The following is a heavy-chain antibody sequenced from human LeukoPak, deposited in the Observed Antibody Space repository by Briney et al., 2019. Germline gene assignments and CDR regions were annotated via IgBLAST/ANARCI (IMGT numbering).Heavy chain of an antibody. J-gene: IGHJ3*02. CDR1: GYTFTNYG. Sequence: GASVKVSCKASGYTFTNYGISWVRQAPGQGLDWMGLISAYNGNKVYAQELQGRVTMTTDTSTSTAYMELRSLRSDDTAVYYCARDRWSSSSSEGALDIWGQGTMVTVSS. CDR3: ARDRWSSSSSEGALDI. D-gene: IGHD6-6*01. V-gene: IGHV1-18*01. CDR2: ISAYNGNK.